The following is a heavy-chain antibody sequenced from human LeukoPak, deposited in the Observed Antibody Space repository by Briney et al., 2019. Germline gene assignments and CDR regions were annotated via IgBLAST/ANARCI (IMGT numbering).Heavy chain of an antibody. CDR2: IKEDGSEK. CDR3: VRSGGY. J-gene: IGHJ4*02. Sequence: GGSLRLSCAASGFTFSSHWMNWVRQAPGKGLECVANIKEDGSEKYYVDSVKGRFTISRDNAKNSLCPQMNSLRAEDTAIYYCVRSGGYWGQGTLVTVSS. CDR1: GFTFSSHW. D-gene: IGHD1-26*01. V-gene: IGHV3-7*05.